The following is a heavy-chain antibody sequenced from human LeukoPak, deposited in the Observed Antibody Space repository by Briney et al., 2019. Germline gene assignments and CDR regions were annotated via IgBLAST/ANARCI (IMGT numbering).Heavy chain of an antibody. CDR1: GFTFSSYA. CDR3: ARGSRIVVVPAASLDY. CDR2: ISYDGSNK. Sequence: PGGSLRLSCAASGFTFSSYAMYWVRQAPGKGLEWVAVISYDGSNKYYADSVKGRFTISRDNSKNTLYLQMNSLRAEDTAVYYCARGSRIVVVPAASLDYWGQGTLVTVSS. V-gene: IGHV3-30-3*01. J-gene: IGHJ4*02. D-gene: IGHD2-2*01.